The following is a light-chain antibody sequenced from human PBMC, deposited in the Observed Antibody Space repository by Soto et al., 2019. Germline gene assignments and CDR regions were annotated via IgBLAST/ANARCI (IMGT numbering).Light chain of an antibody. CDR1: QSISSW. J-gene: IGKJ5*01. Sequence: DIQMTQSPSTLSASVGDRVTITCRASQSISSWLAWYQQKPGKAPKLLIYKASSLESGVPSRFSGSGSGTEFTLTISSLQPDDFATYYCQQYNSYSGITFGPGTRLEIK. CDR3: QQYNSYSGIT. V-gene: IGKV1-5*03. CDR2: KAS.